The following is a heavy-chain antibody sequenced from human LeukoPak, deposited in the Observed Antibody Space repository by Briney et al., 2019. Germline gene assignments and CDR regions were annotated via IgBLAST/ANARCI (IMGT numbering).Heavy chain of an antibody. Sequence: GKSLRLSCAASGFTFSSYGMHWVRQAPGKGLEWVAVISFDENHKYYADPVKGRFTISRDNAKNSLYLQMNSLRAEDTAVYYCARDQSLDYWGQGTLVTVSS. CDR2: ISFDENHK. V-gene: IGHV3-30*03. J-gene: IGHJ4*02. CDR3: ARDQSLDY. CDR1: GFTFSSYG.